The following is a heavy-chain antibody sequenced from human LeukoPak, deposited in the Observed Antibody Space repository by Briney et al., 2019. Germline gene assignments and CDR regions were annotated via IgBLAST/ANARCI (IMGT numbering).Heavy chain of an antibody. J-gene: IGHJ6*02. CDR3: ASGSRDIVVVVAATPYGMDV. CDR2: IIPILGIA. D-gene: IGHD2-15*01. CDR1: GGTFSSYA. V-gene: IGHV1-69*04. Sequence: ASVKVSCKASGGTFSSYAISWVRQAPGQGLEWMGRIIPILGIANYAQKFQGRVTITADKSTSTAYMELSSLRSEDTAVYYCASGSRDIVVVVAATPYGMDVWGQGTTVTVSS.